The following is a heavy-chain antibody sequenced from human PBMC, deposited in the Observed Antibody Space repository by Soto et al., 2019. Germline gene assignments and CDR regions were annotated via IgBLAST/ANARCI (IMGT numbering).Heavy chain of an antibody. V-gene: IGHV3-7*03. CDR2: IQEHGNDK. J-gene: IGHJ4*02. CDR3: AKETTLGYCTNGVCSFDY. Sequence: PGGSLRLSCAGTGFTFSNYWMNWVRQAPGKGLEWVANIQEHGNDKNYADSVKGRFTISRDNAENSLFLQMNSLRAEDTAVYYCAKETTLGYCTNGVCSFDYWGQGTLVTVSS. CDR1: GFTFSNYW. D-gene: IGHD2-8*01.